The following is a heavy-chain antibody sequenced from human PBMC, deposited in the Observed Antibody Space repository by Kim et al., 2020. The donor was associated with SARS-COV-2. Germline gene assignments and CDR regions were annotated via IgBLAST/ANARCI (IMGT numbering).Heavy chain of an antibody. D-gene: IGHD3-9*01. V-gene: IGHV3-11*04. J-gene: IGHJ4*03. CDR2: ISSSGSTI. Sequence: GGSLRLSCAASGFTFSDYNMSWIRQAPGKGLEWVSYISSSGSTIYYADSVKGRFTISRDNAKNSLYLQMNSLRAEDTAVYYCARELSLRYVDWQCYFDYWGQGTLVTVSS. CDR3: ARELSLRYVDWQCYFDY. CDR1: GFTFSDYN.